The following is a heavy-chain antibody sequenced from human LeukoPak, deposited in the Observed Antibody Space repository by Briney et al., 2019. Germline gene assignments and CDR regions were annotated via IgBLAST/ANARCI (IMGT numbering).Heavy chain of an antibody. Sequence: GGSLRLSCAASGFTFSSYAMSWVRQAPGEGLEWVSAISGSGGSTYYADSVKGRFTISRDNSKNTLYLQMNSLRAEDTAVYYCARVYPPYYYGMDVWGQGTTVTVSS. V-gene: IGHV3-23*01. CDR2: ISGSGGST. J-gene: IGHJ6*02. CDR3: ARVYPPYYYGMDV. D-gene: IGHD2/OR15-2a*01. CDR1: GFTFSSYA.